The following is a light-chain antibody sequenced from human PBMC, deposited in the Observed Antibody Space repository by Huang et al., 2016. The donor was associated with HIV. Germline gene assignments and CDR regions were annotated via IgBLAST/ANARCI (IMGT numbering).Light chain of an antibody. CDR2: AAS. CDR1: QSITSN. V-gene: IGKV3-15*01. CDR3: QQYNNWPPWT. J-gene: IGKJ1*01. Sequence: EIVMTQSPATLSVSPGERATLSCRASQSITSNLAWDQQKPGQAPRLLIYAASTRATGSPARCSGSGSGTEFTLSISSLQSEDFAVYYCQQYNNWPPWTFGQGTKVEIK.